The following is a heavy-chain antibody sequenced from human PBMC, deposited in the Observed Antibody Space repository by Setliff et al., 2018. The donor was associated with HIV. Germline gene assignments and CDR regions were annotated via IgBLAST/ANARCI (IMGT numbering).Heavy chain of an antibody. Sequence: ASVKVSCKASGYTFSSYYMHWVRQAPGQGLEWMGIINPSGGSTAYPQKFQGRVTMTRDTSTSTAYMELNSLRSEDTAVYYCARGSDSGGYSYDYGMDVWGQGTTVTVSS. D-gene: IGHD3-10*01. CDR2: INPSGGST. V-gene: IGHV1-46*01. CDR1: GYTFSSYY. J-gene: IGHJ6*02. CDR3: ARGSDSGGYSYDYGMDV.